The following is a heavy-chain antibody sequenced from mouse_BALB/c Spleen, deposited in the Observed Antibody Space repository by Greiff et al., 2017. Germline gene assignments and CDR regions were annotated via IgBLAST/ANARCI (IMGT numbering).Heavy chain of an antibody. J-gene: IGHJ4*01. CDR1: GFTFSDYY. Sequence: EVQGVESGGGLVKPGGSLKLSCAASGFTFSDYYMYWVRQTPEKRLEWVATISDGGSYTYYPDSVKGRFTISRDNAKNNLYLQMSSLKSEDTAMYYCARDPNLSNAMDYWGQGTSVTVSS. CDR3: ARDPNLSNAMDY. D-gene: IGHD6-2*01. V-gene: IGHV5-4*02. CDR2: ISDGGSYT.